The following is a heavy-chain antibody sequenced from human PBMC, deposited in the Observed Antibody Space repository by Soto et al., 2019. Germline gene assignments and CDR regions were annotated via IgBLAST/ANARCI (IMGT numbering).Heavy chain of an antibody. V-gene: IGHV3-74*01. J-gene: IGHJ4*02. CDR3: VEEGGAGTGY. Sequence: GSLRLSCATPGFALSDYRMHSARQVPGKGLVWLSRINSDGSGTGYADSVRGRFTIFRDNAKRTVYLQMNSLTVEDTAVYYCVEEGGAGTGYWGQGTMVTVS. CDR2: INSDGSGT. CDR1: GFALSDYR.